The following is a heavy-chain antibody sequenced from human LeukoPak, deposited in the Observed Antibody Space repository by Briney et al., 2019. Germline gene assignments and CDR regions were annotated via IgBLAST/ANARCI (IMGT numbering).Heavy chain of an antibody. J-gene: IGHJ3*02. CDR3: ARDRSYYDSSGYYREPDAFDI. CDR1: GFTFDDYG. CDR2: INWNGGST. D-gene: IGHD3-22*01. Sequence: PGGSLRLSCAASGFTFDDYGMSWVRQAPGKGLEWVSGINWNGGSTGYADSVKGRFTISRDNAENSLYLQMNSLRAEDTALYYCARDRSYYDSSGYYREPDAFDIWGQGTMVTVSS. V-gene: IGHV3-20*04.